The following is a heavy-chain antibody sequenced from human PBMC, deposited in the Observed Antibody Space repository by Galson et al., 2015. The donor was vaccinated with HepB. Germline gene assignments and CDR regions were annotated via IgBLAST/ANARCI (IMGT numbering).Heavy chain of an antibody. V-gene: IGHV3-15*01. Sequence: SLRLSCAASGFTFSNAWVNWVRQAPGKGLEWVGRIKSKTDGGTTDYAAPVKGRFTISRDDSKNTLYLQMNSLKSEDTAIYYCTTRVFTSGSYFDYWGQGTLVTVSS. CDR1: GFTFSNAW. CDR2: IKSKTDGGTT. D-gene: IGHD1-26*01. J-gene: IGHJ4*02. CDR3: TTRVFTSGSYFDY.